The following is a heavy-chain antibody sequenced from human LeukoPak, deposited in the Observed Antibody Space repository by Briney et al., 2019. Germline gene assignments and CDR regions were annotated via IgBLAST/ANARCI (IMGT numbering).Heavy chain of an antibody. V-gene: IGHV4-61*01. CDR1: GGSVSSASYY. D-gene: IGHD2-21*02. CDR3: ARGLSYFDH. CDR2: IYYSGST. Sequence: PSETLSLTCTVPGGSVSSASYYWSWIRQPPGKGLEWIGYIYYSGSTNYNPSLKSRVIISVDMSKNQFSLKLSSVTAADTAVYYCARGLSYFDHWGQGTLVTVSS. J-gene: IGHJ4*02.